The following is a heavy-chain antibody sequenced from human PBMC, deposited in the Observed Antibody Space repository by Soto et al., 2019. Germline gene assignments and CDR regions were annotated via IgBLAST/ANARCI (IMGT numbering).Heavy chain of an antibody. Sequence: VQLVESGGGLIQPGGSLRLSCAASGFTVSNNHMTWVRQAAGKWLELVSFVHGGGSTSYADSVKGRFTISRDNSKNTLYPQMDSLRAVDTAIYYCAGRLTTAASLDYWGQGTLVTVSS. CDR2: VHGGGST. CDR1: GFTVSNNH. V-gene: IGHV3-53*01. CDR3: AGRLTTAASLDY. D-gene: IGHD3-16*01. J-gene: IGHJ4*02.